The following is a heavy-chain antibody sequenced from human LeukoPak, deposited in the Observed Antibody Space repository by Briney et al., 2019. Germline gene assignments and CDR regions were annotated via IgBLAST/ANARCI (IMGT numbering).Heavy chain of an antibody. D-gene: IGHD2-21*02. J-gene: IGHJ4*02. CDR2: ISSSSYT. CDR1: GFTFSDYY. CDR3: ARGPTSGGDVDY. V-gene: IGHV3-11*06. Sequence: GGSLRLSCAASGFTFSDYYMSWIRQAPGKGLEWVSYISSSSYTNYADSVKGRFTISRDNAKNSLYLQMNSLRAEDTAVYYCARGPTSGGDVDYWGQGTLVTVSS.